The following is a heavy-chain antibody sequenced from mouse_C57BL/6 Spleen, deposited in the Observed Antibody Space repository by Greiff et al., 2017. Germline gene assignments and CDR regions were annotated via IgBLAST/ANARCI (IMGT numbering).Heavy chain of an antibody. Sequence: QVQLQQPGAELVRPGTSVKLSCKASGYTFTSYWMHWVKQRPGQGLEWIGVIDPSDSYTNYTQKFKGKATLTVDTSSSTAYMQLSSLTSADSAVYYCARTHHYYGSSYGYFDVWGTGTTVTVSS. V-gene: IGHV1-59*01. J-gene: IGHJ1*03. CDR1: GYTFTSYW. CDR2: IDPSDSYT. D-gene: IGHD1-1*01. CDR3: ARTHHYYGSSYGYFDV.